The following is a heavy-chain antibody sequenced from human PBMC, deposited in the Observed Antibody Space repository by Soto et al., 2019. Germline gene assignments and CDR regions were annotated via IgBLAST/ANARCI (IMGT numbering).Heavy chain of an antibody. CDR3: ARDGSRYDFWSGPYYFDY. V-gene: IGHV4-59*01. D-gene: IGHD3-3*01. J-gene: IGHJ4*02. CDR1: GGSISTYY. Sequence: ETLSLTCTVSGGSISTYYWSWIRQPPGKGLEWIGYIYYSGSTNYNPSLKSRVTISVDTSKNQFSLKLSSVSAADTAVYYCARDGSRYDFWSGPYYFDYWGQGTLVTSPQ. CDR2: IYYSGST.